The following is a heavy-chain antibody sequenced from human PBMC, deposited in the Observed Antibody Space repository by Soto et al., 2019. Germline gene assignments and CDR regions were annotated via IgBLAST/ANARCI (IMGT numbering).Heavy chain of an antibody. V-gene: IGHV3-23*01. Sequence: VGALRLSCAASGFTFSSYAMSWVRQAPGKGLEWVSAISGSGGSTYYADSVKGRFTISRDNSKNTLYLQMNSLRAEDTAVYYCANDQATVDHYYFDYWGQGTLVTVSS. CDR2: ISGSGGST. CDR3: ANDQATVDHYYFDY. D-gene: IGHD4-17*01. J-gene: IGHJ4*02. CDR1: GFTFSSYA.